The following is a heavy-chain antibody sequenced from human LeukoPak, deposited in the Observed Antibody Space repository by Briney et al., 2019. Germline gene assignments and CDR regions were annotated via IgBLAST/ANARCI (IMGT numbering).Heavy chain of an antibody. D-gene: IGHD6-13*01. Sequence: GASVKVSCKASGYTFTSYAMHWVRQAPGQRLEWMGWINAGNGNTKYSQKFQGRVTITRDTSASTAYMELSSLRSEDTAVCYCASDGVAGIAAAGMLDYWGQGTLVTVSS. CDR1: GYTFTSYA. J-gene: IGHJ4*02. CDR3: ASDGVAGIAAAGMLDY. CDR2: INAGNGNT. V-gene: IGHV1-3*01.